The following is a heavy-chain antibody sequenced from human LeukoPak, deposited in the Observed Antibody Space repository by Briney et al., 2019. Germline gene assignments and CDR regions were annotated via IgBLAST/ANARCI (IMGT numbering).Heavy chain of an antibody. CDR1: GFTFSSYQ. CDR2: ISSTGTTI. D-gene: IGHD2-15*01. Sequence: GGSLRLSCAPSGFTFSSYQMNWVRQAPGKGLEWVSYISSTGTTIQYADSVKGRFTISRDNAKNSLYLQVNSLRAEDTAVYYCAGGYCSGGTCYSARYWGQGTLVTVSS. CDR3: AGGYCSGGTCYSARY. J-gene: IGHJ4*02. V-gene: IGHV3-48*03.